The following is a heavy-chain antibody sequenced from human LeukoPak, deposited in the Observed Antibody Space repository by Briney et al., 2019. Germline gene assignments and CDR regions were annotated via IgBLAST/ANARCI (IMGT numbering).Heavy chain of an antibody. CDR3: ARERSSSSYFDY. CDR1: GFTFSSYG. V-gene: IGHV3-30*02. Sequence: SGGSLRLSCAASGFTFSSYGMHWVRQAPGKGLEWVSFIRYDGSNKYYADSVKGRFTISRDNSKNTLYLQMNSLRAEDTAVYYCARERSSSSYFDYWGQGTLVTASS. D-gene: IGHD6-13*01. CDR2: IRYDGSNK. J-gene: IGHJ4*02.